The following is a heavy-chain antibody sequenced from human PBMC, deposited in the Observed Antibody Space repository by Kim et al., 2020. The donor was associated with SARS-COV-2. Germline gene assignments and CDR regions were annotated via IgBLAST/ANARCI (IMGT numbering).Heavy chain of an antibody. V-gene: IGHV7-4-1*02. Sequence: ASVKVSCKASGYTFTSYAMNWVRQAPGQGLEWMGWINTNTVNPTYAQGFTGRFVFSLDTSVSTAYLQISSLKAEDTAVYYCARDTADTAMVPWPDYWGQGTLVTVSS. D-gene: IGHD5-18*01. CDR1: GYTFTSYA. J-gene: IGHJ4*02. CDR3: ARDTADTAMVPWPDY. CDR2: INTNTVNP.